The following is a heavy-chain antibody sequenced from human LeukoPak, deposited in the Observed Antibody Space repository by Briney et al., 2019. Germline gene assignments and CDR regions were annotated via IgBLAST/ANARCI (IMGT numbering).Heavy chain of an antibody. J-gene: IGHJ4*02. CDR1: GYTFKNYG. CDR3: ASVGGSYASGGN. V-gene: IGHV1-18*04. CDR2: VSADNYNT. D-gene: IGHD3-10*01. Sequence: ASVKVSCKASGYTFKNYGISWVRQAPGQGPQWMGWVSADNYNTKYAQKFEGRVTMTVDRSVGTAYMELTSLRSEDAAVYYCASVGGSYASGGNWGQGTLVTVSS.